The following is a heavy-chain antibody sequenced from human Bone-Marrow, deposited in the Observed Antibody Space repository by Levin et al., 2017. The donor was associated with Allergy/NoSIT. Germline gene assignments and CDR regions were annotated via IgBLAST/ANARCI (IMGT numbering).Heavy chain of an antibody. V-gene: IGHV4-59*01. J-gene: IGHJ6*02. Sequence: GSLRLSCTVSGGSISSYYWSWIRQPPGKGLEWIGYIYYSGSTNYNPSLKSRVTISVDTSKNQFSLKLSSVTAADTAVYYCARARRYRGGSCYFGKCYYYYGMDVWGQGTTVTVSS. D-gene: IGHD2-15*01. CDR2: IYYSGST. CDR3: ARARRYRGGSCYFGKCYYYYGMDV. CDR1: GGSISSYY.